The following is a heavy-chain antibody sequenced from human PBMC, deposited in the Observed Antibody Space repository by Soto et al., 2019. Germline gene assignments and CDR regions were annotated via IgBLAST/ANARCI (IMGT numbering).Heavy chain of an antibody. CDR1: GGTINRGDYF. CDR2: IFYTGST. D-gene: IGHD2-2*02. J-gene: IGHJ5*02. V-gene: IGHV4-30-4*01. CDR3: AKSLTVQVLYLVDP. Sequence: SETRSRTWIVSGGTINRGDYFWIWIRQPPGKGLEWIGSIFYTGSTYYSPSLKSRASMSMDTSKNLFSLRLRSLTAADTAIYFCAKSLTVQVLYLVDPWGPGTQVTFSS.